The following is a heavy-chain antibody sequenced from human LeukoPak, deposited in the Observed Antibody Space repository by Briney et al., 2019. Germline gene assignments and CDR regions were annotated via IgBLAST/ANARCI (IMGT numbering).Heavy chain of an antibody. CDR1: GYTFTSSD. D-gene: IGHD6-6*01. J-gene: IGHJ6*02. CDR2: MNPNSGNT. CDR3: ARDSSSVLDV. Sequence: VSVKVSCKASGYTFTSSDFNWVRQATGQGLEWMGWMNPNSGNTGYAQKFQGRVTMTRDTSISTAYMELSSLRSEDTAVYYCARDSSSVLDVWGQGTTVTVSS. V-gene: IGHV1-8*01.